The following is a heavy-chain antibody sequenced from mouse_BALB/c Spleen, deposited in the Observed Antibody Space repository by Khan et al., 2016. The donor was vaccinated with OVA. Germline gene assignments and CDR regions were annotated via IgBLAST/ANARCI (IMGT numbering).Heavy chain of an antibody. D-gene: IGHD1-1*01. J-gene: IGHJ3*01. CDR1: GFTFSTYG. CDR2: ISTGGSYT. V-gene: IGHV5-6*01. Sequence: EVALVESGGDLVKPGGSLKLSCAASGFTFSTYGMSWVRQTPDKRLEWVATISTGGSYTYYPDSVKGRFTISRDNAKNTLYLQMSSLKSEDTAMFYCARLAYYYYSEGFAYWGQGTLVTVSA. CDR3: ARLAYYYYSEGFAY.